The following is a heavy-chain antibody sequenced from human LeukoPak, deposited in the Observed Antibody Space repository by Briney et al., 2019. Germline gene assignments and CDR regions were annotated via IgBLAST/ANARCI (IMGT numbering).Heavy chain of an antibody. CDR3: ATPLDYYDSSGYHQGGD. J-gene: IGHJ4*02. CDR1: GFTFSSYW. CDR2: IKQDGSKK. D-gene: IGHD3-22*01. Sequence: GGSLRLSCAASGFTFSSYWMTWVRQAPGKGLEWVANIKQDGSKKNYVDSVKGRFTISRDNAKNSLYPQMNSLRAEDTAVYFCATPLDYYDSSGYHQGGDWGQGTLVTVSS. V-gene: IGHV3-7*03.